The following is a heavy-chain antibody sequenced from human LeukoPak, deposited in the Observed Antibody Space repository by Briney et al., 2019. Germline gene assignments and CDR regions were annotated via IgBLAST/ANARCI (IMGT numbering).Heavy chain of an antibody. CDR3: ARPRGYYDSSGYSEKSWFDP. Sequence: SVKVSCKASGGTFSSYAISWVRQAPGQGLEWMGGIIPIFGTANYAQKFQGRVTITADESTSTAYMELGSLRSEDTAVYYCARPRGYYDSSGYSEKSWFDPWGQGTLVTVSS. V-gene: IGHV1-69*01. J-gene: IGHJ5*02. CDR2: IIPIFGTA. D-gene: IGHD3-22*01. CDR1: GGTFSSYA.